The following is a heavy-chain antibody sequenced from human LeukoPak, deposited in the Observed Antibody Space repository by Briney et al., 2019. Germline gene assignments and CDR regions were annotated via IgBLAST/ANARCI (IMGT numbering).Heavy chain of an antibody. Sequence: GGSLRLSCAASGFTFSSYTMSWVRQAPGKGLEWVSTITTSDGNTYYADSVKGRFTVSRDNSKNTLFLQMNSLRAEDTAVYYCAKSHYYDSTGYYYYYYGMDVWGQGTTATVSS. D-gene: IGHD3-22*01. CDR3: AKSHYYDSTGYYYYYYGMDV. V-gene: IGHV3-23*01. CDR2: ITTSDGNT. J-gene: IGHJ6*02. CDR1: GFTFSSYT.